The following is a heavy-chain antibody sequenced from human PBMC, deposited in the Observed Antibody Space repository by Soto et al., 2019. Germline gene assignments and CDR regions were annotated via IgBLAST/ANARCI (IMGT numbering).Heavy chain of an antibody. D-gene: IGHD3-10*01. CDR3: ARTLGESNGVGEY. J-gene: IGHJ4*02. CDR2: ISASGGST. V-gene: IGHV3-23*01. CDR1: GFTFSSYA. Sequence: EVQLLESGGDLVQPGGSLRLSCAASGFTFSSYAMTWVRQAPGKGLEWVSSISASGGSTYFADSVKGRFTISRDSSKHMVSLQMSSLTAEDAAVYYCARTLGESNGVGEYWGQGTLVTVSS.